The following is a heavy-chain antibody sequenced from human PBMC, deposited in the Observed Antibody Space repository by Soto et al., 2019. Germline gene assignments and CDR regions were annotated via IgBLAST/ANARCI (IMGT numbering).Heavy chain of an antibody. D-gene: IGHD1-20*01. CDR3: ARDHRYNWNDEGWFDP. CDR2: LNPNSGNT. CDR1: GYMFSTYD. Sequence: QVQLVQSGAEVKKPGASVKVSCKASGYMFSTYDINWVRQAPGQGLVWMGWLNPNSGNTGYAQKFQGRVTMTRNTAITTAYMDVSSLGSDDTAVYYCARDHRYNWNDEGWFDPWGQGTLVTVSA. J-gene: IGHJ5*02. V-gene: IGHV1-8*01.